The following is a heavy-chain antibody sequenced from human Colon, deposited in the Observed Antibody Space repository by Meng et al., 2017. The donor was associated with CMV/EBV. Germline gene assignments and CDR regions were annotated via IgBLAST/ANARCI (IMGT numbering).Heavy chain of an antibody. CDR2: IIPIFGTA. Sequence: SVKVSCKASGGTFSSYAISWVRQAPGQGLEWMGGIIPIFGTANYAQKFQGRLTITTDELTGTGYMELSSLRSDDTAVYFCARPRARGHSGYANPGASDYWGQGTLVTVSS. V-gene: IGHV1-69*05. CDR3: ARPRARGHSGYANPGASDY. J-gene: IGHJ4*02. D-gene: IGHD5-12*01. CDR1: GGTFSSYA.